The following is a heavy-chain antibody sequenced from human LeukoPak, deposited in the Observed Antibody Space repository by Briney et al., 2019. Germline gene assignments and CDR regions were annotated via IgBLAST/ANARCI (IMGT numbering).Heavy chain of an antibody. CDR2: IYYSGST. D-gene: IGHD6-25*01. J-gene: IGHJ4*02. V-gene: IGHV4-59*08. Sequence: PSETLSLTCTVSGGSISSYYWSWIRQPPGKGLEWIGYIYYSGSTNYNPSLKSRVTISVDTSKKQFSLKLSSVTAADTAVYYSARGYSSASGRPDYWGQGTLVTVSS. CDR1: GGSISSYY. CDR3: ARGYSSASGRPDY.